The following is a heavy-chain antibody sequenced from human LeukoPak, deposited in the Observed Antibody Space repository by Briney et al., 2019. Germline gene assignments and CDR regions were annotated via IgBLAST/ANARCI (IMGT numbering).Heavy chain of an antibody. CDR1: GYTFTYHD. Sequence: ASVKVSCKASGYTFTYHDIHWVRQATGQGLEWMAWMNPNNGNTGYAQKFQGRVTLTRDISITTAYMELSSLRSEDTAVYYCARFDDSDWWTDYWGQGTLVTVSP. CDR3: ARFDDSDWWTDY. D-gene: IGHD3-9*01. CDR2: MNPNNGNT. J-gene: IGHJ4*02. V-gene: IGHV1-8*01.